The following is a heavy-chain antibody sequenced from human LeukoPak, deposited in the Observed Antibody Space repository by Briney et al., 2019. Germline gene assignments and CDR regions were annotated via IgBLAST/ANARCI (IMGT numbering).Heavy chain of an antibody. CDR2: ISSNGGST. CDR1: GFTFSNYT. CDR3: AKDPSSGYSSGWPFDY. V-gene: IGHV3-64D*09. J-gene: IGHJ4*02. Sequence: PGGSLRLSCSASGFTFSNYTMHWVRQAPGKGLEYVSSISSNGGSTYSADSVKGRFTISRDNAKNTLYLQMSSLRAEDTAVYYCAKDPSSGYSSGWPFDYWGQGTLVTVSS. D-gene: IGHD6-19*01.